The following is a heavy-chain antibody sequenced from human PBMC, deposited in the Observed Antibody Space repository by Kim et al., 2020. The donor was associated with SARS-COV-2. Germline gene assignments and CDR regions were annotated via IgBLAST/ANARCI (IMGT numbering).Heavy chain of an antibody. CDR3: AIRDSSGYYFDH. J-gene: IGHJ4*02. CDR2: INPNSGDR. Sequence: ASVKVSCKASGYTFTGYYMHWVRQAPGQGLEWMGWINPNSGDRNYAQKFQGRVTMTRDTSISTAYMELSRLRSDDTAVYYCAIRDSSGYYFDHWGQGTLVTVSS. CDR1: GYTFTGYY. D-gene: IGHD3-22*01. V-gene: IGHV1-2*02.